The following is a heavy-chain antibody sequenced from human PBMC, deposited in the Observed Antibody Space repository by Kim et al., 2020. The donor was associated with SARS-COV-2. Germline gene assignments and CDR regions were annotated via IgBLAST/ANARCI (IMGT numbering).Heavy chain of an antibody. D-gene: IGHD3-10*01. CDR2: ISYDGSNK. J-gene: IGHJ3*02. V-gene: IGHV3-33*05. CDR3: ARRGVWLGMKLTAFDI. CDR1: GFTFSNYG. Sequence: GGSLRLSCAASGFTFSNYGMHWVRQAPGKGLEWVAVISYDGSNKYYADSVKGRFTISRDNSKNTLYLQMNSLRAEDTAVYYCARRGVWLGMKLTAFDIWGQGTMVTVSS.